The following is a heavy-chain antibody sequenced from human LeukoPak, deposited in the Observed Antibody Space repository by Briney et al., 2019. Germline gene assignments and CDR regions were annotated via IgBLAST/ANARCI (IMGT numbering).Heavy chain of an antibody. J-gene: IGHJ6*02. Sequence: ASVKVSCKASGYTFTSYDINWVRQATGQGLEWMGWMNPNSGNTGYAQKFQGRVTMTRNTSISTAYMELRSLRSDDTAVYYCARDLNGIAVAGPYYYYYYGMDVWGQGTTVTVSS. CDR1: GYTFTSYD. V-gene: IGHV1-8*01. CDR3: ARDLNGIAVAGPYYYYYYGMDV. D-gene: IGHD6-19*01. CDR2: MNPNSGNT.